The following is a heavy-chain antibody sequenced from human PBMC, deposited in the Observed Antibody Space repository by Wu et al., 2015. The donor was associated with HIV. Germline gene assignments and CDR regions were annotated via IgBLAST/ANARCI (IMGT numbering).Heavy chain of an antibody. CDR3: ARVGFADYYDSSGYYGAFDI. J-gene: IGHJ3*02. CDR1: GYTFTDYY. Sequence: QVQLVQSGAEVKKPGASVKVSCQASGYTFTDYYIHWVRQAPGQGLEWMACINPNSGGRNYAQNFQGRVTMTRDTSISTAYMELSRLRSDDTAVYYCARVGFADYYDSSGYYGAFDIWGQGTMVTVSS. CDR2: INPNSGGR. V-gene: IGHV1-2*02. D-gene: IGHD3-22*01.